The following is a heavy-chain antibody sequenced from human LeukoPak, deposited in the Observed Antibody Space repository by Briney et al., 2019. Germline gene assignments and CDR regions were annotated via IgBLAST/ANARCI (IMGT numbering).Heavy chain of an antibody. CDR3: SLSNEAFDSAGYFDY. D-gene: IGHD3-22*01. CDR2: IYPNNSDS. CDR1: GYTFTNYW. Sequence: TGESLKISCKGSGYTFTNYWVGWVRQMPGKGLEWMGTIYPNNSDSRYNPSFRGQVTISVDRSIATAYLLWKSLKASDTAIYYCSLSNEAFDSAGYFDYWGQGTLVTVSS. V-gene: IGHV5-51*01. J-gene: IGHJ4*02.